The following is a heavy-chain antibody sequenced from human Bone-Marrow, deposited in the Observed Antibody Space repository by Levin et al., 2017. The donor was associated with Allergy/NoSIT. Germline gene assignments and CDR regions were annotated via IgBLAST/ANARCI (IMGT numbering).Heavy chain of an antibody. D-gene: IGHD3-22*01. J-gene: IGHJ4*02. CDR1: GFTFSNYA. Sequence: PGGSLRLSCTASGFTFSNYAMSWVRQAPGKGLEWVSGIIGSGGDTKYADSVKGRFTISRDNSRNTLYLQMSSLRAEDSAVYYCAKTVGVVSPFYDRHFDYWGQGTLVTVSS. V-gene: IGHV3-23*01. CDR3: AKTVGVVSPFYDRHFDY. CDR2: IIGSGGDT.